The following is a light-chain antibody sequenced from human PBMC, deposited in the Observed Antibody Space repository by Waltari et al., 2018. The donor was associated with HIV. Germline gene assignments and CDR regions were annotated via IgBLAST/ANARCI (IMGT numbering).Light chain of an antibody. J-gene: IGKJ4*01. CDR2: GEF. CDR1: QSINNN. CDR3: QQYHDWPPLT. Sequence: VMMQSPGTLARSPGERATLSCRASQSINNNLACYQQKPGQAPRLLIYGEFIRATGIPARFSGSGSGTEFTLSISSLQSEDFAVYYCQQYHDWPPLTFGGGTKVEI. V-gene: IGKV3D-15*01.